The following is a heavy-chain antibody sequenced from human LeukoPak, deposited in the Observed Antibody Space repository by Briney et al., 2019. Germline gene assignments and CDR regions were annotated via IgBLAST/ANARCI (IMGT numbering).Heavy chain of an antibody. D-gene: IGHD5-12*01. V-gene: IGHV3-74*01. Sequence: GGSLRLSCAASGFSFSSYWMHWVRQAPGKGLVWVSRIKTDGSSLDGSSTSYADSVKGRFTISRDNAKNTLYLQMDSPRAEDTAVYYCVRDGYAFDVWGQGTMVTVSS. CDR2: IKTDGSSLDGSST. CDR3: VRDGYAFDV. CDR1: GFSFSSYW. J-gene: IGHJ3*01.